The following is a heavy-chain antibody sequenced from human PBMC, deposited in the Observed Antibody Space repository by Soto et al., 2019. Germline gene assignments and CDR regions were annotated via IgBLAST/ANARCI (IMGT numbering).Heavy chain of an antibody. V-gene: IGHV1-18*01. D-gene: IGHD3-10*01. CDR3: SRAGAYGSFYFFDY. CDR1: GYTFSNFG. CDR2: ISAYNGNT. Sequence: ASVKVSCKASGYTFSNFGFTWVRQAPGQGLEWMGWISAYNGNTDFAQKFQGGVTMTTDTSTSTAYMELWYLTSDDTAVYYCSRAGAYGSFYFFDYWGQGTLVTVS. J-gene: IGHJ4*02.